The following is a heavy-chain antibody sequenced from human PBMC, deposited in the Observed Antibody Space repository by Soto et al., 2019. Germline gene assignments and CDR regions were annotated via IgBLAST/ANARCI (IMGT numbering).Heavy chain of an antibody. D-gene: IGHD5-18*01. Sequence: SETLSLTCTVSGGSVSSGSYYWSWIRQPPGKGLEWIGYIYYSGSTNYNPSLKSRVTISVDTSKNQFSLKLISVTAADTAVYYCARASGLSGYSYGLDYWGQGTLVTVSS. CDR2: IYYSGST. CDR3: ARASGLSGYSYGLDY. J-gene: IGHJ4*02. V-gene: IGHV4-61*01. CDR1: GGSVSSGSYY.